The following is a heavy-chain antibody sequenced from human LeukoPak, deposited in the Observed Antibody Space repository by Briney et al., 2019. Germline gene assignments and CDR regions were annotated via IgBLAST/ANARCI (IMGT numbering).Heavy chain of an antibody. J-gene: IGHJ3*01. CDR3: ARESGWGLPHAFDF. CDR2: ISYDGSNK. Sequence: PGRSLRLSCAASGFTFSSYGMHWVRQAPGKGLEWVAVISYDGSNKYYADSVKGRFTISRDNSKNTLYLQMNSLRAEDTAVYYCARESGWGLPHAFDFWGQGTMVTVSS. D-gene: IGHD3-3*01. CDR1: GFTFSSYG. V-gene: IGHV3-30*03.